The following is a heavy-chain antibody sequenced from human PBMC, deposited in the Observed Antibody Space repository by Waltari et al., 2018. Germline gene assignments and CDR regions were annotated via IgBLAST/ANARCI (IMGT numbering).Heavy chain of an antibody. V-gene: IGHV4-34*01. CDR1: GGSFSGYY. D-gene: IGHD3-16*02. J-gene: IGHJ4*02. CDR2: INHSGST. CDR3: ARGPYDYVWGSYRKYFDY. Sequence: QVQLQQWGAGLLKPSETLSLTCAVYGGSFSGYYCSWIRQPPGKGLEWIGEINHSGSTNYNPSLKSRVTISVDTSKNQFSLKRSSVTAADTAVYYWARGPYDYVWGSYRKYFDYWGQGTLVTVSS.